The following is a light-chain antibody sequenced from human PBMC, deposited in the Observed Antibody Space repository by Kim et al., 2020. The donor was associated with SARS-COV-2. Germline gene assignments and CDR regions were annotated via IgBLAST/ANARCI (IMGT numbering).Light chain of an antibody. CDR1: QSISSW. J-gene: IGKJ1*01. V-gene: IGKV1-5*03. CDR2: KAS. CDR3: QHYSTYSRT. Sequence: DIQMTQSPSTLSASVGDRVTITCRASQSISSWLAWYQQKPGKAPKVLIYKASSLESGVPSRFSDSGSGTEFTLTISSLQPDDFATYYCQHYSTYSRTLGQGTKVDIK.